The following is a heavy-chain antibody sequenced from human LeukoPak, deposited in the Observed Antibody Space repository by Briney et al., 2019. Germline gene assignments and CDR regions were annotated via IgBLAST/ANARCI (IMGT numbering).Heavy chain of an antibody. CDR3: ASVTTVRYYYMDV. J-gene: IGHJ6*03. D-gene: IGHD4-17*01. V-gene: IGHV4-61*02. Sequence: IGRIYTSGSTNYNPSLKSRVTISVDTSKNQFSLKLSSVTAADTAVYYCASVTTVRYYYMDVWGKGTTVTVSS. CDR2: IYTSGST.